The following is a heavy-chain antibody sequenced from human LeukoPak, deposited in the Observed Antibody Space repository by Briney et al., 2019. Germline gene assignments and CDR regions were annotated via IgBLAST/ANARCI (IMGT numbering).Heavy chain of an antibody. CDR1: GGTFSSYA. Sequence: SVKVSCKASGGTFSSYAISWVRQAPGQGLEWMGRIIPILGIANYAQRFQGRVTITADKSTSTAYMELSSLRSEDTAVYYCAREYYYDSSGYYDCWGQGTLVTVSS. D-gene: IGHD3-22*01. V-gene: IGHV1-69*04. J-gene: IGHJ4*02. CDR2: IIPILGIA. CDR3: AREYYYDSSGYYDC.